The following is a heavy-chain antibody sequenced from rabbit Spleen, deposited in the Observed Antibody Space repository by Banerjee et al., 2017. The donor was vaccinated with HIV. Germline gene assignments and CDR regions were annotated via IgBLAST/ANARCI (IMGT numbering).Heavy chain of an antibody. D-gene: IGHD4-1*01. Sequence: QLKESGGGLVQPGGSLKLSCKASGFDFRSYGVSWVRQAPGKGLEWIGYIDPVFGSTYYANWVNGRFTISSHNAQNTLYLQLNSLTDADMATYFCVREVAGKFNLWGQGTLVTVS. CDR2: IDPVFGST. J-gene: IGHJ4*01. CDR3: VREVAGKFNL. CDR1: GFDFRSYG. V-gene: IGHV1S7*01.